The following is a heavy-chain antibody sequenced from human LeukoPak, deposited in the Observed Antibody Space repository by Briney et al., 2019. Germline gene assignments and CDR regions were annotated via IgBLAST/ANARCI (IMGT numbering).Heavy chain of an antibody. J-gene: IGHJ4*02. Sequence: PSETLSLTCAVYGGSFSGYYWSWIRQPPGKGLEWIGEINHSGSTNYNPSLKSRVTISVDTSKNQFSLKLSSVTAADTAVYYCARGPGTVVPFDYWGQGTQVTVSS. V-gene: IGHV4-34*01. CDR2: INHSGST. CDR1: GGSFSGYY. D-gene: IGHD4-23*01. CDR3: ARGPGTVVPFDY.